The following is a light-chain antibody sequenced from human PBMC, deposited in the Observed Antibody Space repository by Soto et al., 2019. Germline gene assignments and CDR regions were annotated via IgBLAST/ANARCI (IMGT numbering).Light chain of an antibody. CDR3: QQSYKMPS. V-gene: IGKV1-39*01. J-gene: IGKJ5*01. CDR2: ATS. CDR1: RNVSIY. Sequence: EIPLTQSPSSLAASVGDRLTLTCRASRNVSIYLNWYQHKPGKGPTLLIHATSNLQIGVPSRFSGSGYGTEFTLTISXXXPEDFGTYYCQQSYKMPSFGQGT.